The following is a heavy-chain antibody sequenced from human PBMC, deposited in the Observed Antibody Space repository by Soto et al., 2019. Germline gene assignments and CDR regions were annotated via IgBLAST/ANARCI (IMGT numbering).Heavy chain of an antibody. D-gene: IGHD3-3*01. Sequence: RTLIRQSPGKGLEWVGYIYYTGITNYNPSLKRRVTISLDRSKNQFSLKLDSVTAADTAVYYCARALDYDFWGGRNWFDPWGQGTLVTVSS. CDR3: ARALDYDFWGGRNWFDP. V-gene: IGHV4-59*01. J-gene: IGHJ5*02. CDR2: IYYTGIT.